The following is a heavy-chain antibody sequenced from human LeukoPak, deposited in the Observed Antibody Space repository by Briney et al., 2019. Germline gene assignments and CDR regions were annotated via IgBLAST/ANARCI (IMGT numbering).Heavy chain of an antibody. J-gene: IGHJ3*02. Sequence: SETLSLTCTVSGGSISSYYWGWIRQPPGKGLEWIGSIYYSGSTYYNPSLKSRVTISVDTSKNQFSLKLGSVTAADTAVYYCARTRDYYSPAFDIWGQGTVVTVSS. CDR1: GGSISSYY. CDR2: IYYSGST. CDR3: ARTRDYYSPAFDI. V-gene: IGHV4-39*07. D-gene: IGHD3-3*01.